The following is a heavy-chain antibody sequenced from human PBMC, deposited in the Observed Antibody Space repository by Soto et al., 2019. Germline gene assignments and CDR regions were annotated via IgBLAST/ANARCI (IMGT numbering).Heavy chain of an antibody. J-gene: IGHJ3*02. CDR1: GYSVSSSSYY. V-gene: IGHV4-39*01. CDR2: IYYSGST. D-gene: IGHD3-22*01. CDR3: ARHRMDYDSSGYYLAFDI. Sequence: PSETLSLTCAVSGYSVSSSSYYWGWIRQPPGKGLEWIGSIYYSGSTYYNPSLKSRVTISVDTSKNQFSLKLSSVTAADTAVYYCARHRMDYDSSGYYLAFDIWGQGTMVTVSS.